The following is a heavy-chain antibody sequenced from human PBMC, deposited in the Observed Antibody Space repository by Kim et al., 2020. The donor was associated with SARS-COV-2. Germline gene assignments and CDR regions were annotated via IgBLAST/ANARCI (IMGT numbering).Heavy chain of an antibody. CDR2: VYYSGST. J-gene: IGHJ3*02. CDR3: ARTVGMFEAFDI. D-gene: IGHD7-27*01. Sequence: SETLSLTCTVSGGSMRNYYWHWIRQPPGKGLEWIGYVYYSGSTNYSPSFKSRIAMSLDTSKKQLSLKVISLTAADTALYYCARTVGMFEAFDIWGQGTMVTVSS. CDR1: GGSMRNYY. V-gene: IGHV4-59*08.